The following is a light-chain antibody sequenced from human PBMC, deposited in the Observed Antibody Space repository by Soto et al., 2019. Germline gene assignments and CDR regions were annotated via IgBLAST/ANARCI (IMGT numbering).Light chain of an antibody. Sequence: EIVLTQSPGTLSLSPGERATLSCRASQSVSSSYLAWYQQTPGQAPRLLIYGASSRSTGIPDRFSGSGSGTDFTLTISRLEPEDVAGYYCQQYGSSPWTFGQGTKVEIK. CDR1: QSVSSSY. CDR3: QQYGSSPWT. CDR2: GAS. J-gene: IGKJ1*01. V-gene: IGKV3-20*01.